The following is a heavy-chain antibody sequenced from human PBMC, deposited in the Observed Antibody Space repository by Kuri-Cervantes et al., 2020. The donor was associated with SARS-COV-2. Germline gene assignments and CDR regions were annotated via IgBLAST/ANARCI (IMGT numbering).Heavy chain of an antibody. Sequence: ASVKVSCKASGYTFTDYCLHWVRQALGQGLEWMGWINPNSGGTIYAQKFQGRVTMTRDTSISTAYMELSRLTSDDTAIYYCAREGDTAMVRYYYYMDVWGKGTTVTVSS. V-gene: IGHV1-2*02. J-gene: IGHJ6*03. CDR2: INPNSGGT. D-gene: IGHD5-18*01. CDR1: GYTFTDYC. CDR3: AREGDTAMVRYYYYMDV.